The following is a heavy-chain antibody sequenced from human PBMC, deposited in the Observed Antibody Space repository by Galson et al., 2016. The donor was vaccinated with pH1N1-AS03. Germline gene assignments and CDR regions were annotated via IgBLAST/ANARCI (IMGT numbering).Heavy chain of an antibody. Sequence: SVKVSCKASGYTFTSYYIHWVRQAPGQGREWMGIINPSDGNTNYAQRFQGRVTMTRDTSTSTVYMELSSLRADATAAYYCARVSAGLTGYYYAMDVWGQGTTVTVSS. CDR2: INPSDGNT. J-gene: IGHJ6*02. CDR1: GYTFTSYY. V-gene: IGHV1-46*01. D-gene: IGHD4/OR15-4a*01. CDR3: ARVSAGLTGYYYAMDV.